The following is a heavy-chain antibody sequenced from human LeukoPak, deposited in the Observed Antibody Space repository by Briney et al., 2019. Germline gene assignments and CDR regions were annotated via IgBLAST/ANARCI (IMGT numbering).Heavy chain of an antibody. CDR1: GFTFNIYN. V-gene: IGHV3-21*01. Sequence: GGSLRLSCAASGFTFNIYNMNWVRQAPGKGLEWVSSISSTSSYIYYADSVKGRFTISRDNAKNSLYLQMNSLRAEDTAVYYCARDTSGWYYLDYWGQGTLVTVSS. CDR2: ISSTSSYI. J-gene: IGHJ4*02. D-gene: IGHD6-19*01. CDR3: ARDTSGWYYLDY.